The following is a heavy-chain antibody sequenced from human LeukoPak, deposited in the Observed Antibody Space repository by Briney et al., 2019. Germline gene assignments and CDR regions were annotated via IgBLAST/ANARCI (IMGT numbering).Heavy chain of an antibody. Sequence: ASVKVSCKASGGTFSSYAISWVRQAPEQGLKWMGRIIPIFGIANYAQKFQGRVTITADKFTRTAYMEPSSLRSEDTAVYYCARTSSGWYEGNHLGYWGQGTLVTVSS. CDR3: ARTSSGWYEGNHLGY. CDR2: IIPIFGIA. V-gene: IGHV1-69*04. D-gene: IGHD6-19*01. J-gene: IGHJ4*02. CDR1: GGTFSSYA.